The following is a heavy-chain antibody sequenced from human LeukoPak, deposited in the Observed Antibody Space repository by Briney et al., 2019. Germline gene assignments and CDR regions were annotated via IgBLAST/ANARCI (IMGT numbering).Heavy chain of an antibody. D-gene: IGHD6-13*01. J-gene: IGHJ4*02. CDR2: ISSSSSYI. CDR1: GFTFSSYS. CDR3: ARGREIAAAGLDY. Sequence: GGSLRLSCAASGFTFSSYSMNWVRQAPGKGLEWVSSISSSSSYIYYADSVRGRFTISRDNAKNSLYLQMNSLGAEDTAVYYCARGREIAAAGLDYWGQGTLVTVSS. V-gene: IGHV3-21*01.